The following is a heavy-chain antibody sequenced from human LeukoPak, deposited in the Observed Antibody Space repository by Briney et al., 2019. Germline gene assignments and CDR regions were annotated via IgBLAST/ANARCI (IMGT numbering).Heavy chain of an antibody. Sequence: SETLSLTCIVSGGSVSSGSYYWSWIRQPPGKGLEWIGYIYYSGSTNYNPSLKSRVTISVDTSKNQFSLKLSSVTAADTAVYYCARDMGTVTTGLLNDYWGQGTLVTVSS. J-gene: IGHJ4*02. CDR1: GGSVSSGSYY. D-gene: IGHD4-11*01. CDR3: ARDMGTVTTGLLNDY. V-gene: IGHV4-61*01. CDR2: IYYSGST.